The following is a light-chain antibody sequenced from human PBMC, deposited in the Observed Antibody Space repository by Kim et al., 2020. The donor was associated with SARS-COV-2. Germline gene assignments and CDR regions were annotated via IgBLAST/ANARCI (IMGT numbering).Light chain of an antibody. CDR2: RNN. Sequence: GQRVTISCSGSSSNIETNYVYCYQQLPGTAPKLLIYRNNQRPSGVPDRFSGSKSGTSASLAISGLRSEDEADYYCAAWDDSLSVLLFGGGTQLTVL. CDR1: SSNIETNY. CDR3: AAWDDSLSVLL. V-gene: IGLV1-47*01. J-gene: IGLJ2*01.